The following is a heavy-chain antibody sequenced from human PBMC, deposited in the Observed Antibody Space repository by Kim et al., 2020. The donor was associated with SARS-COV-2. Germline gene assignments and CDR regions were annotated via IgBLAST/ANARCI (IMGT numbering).Heavy chain of an antibody. CDR2: IYPGDSDT. D-gene: IGHD2-21*02. CDR3: ARQYCGGDCYSDAFDI. J-gene: IGHJ3*02. V-gene: IGHV5-51*01. Sequence: GESLKISCKGSGYSFTSYWIGWVRQMPGKGLEWMGIIYPGDSDTRYSTSFQGQVTISADKSISTAYLQWSSLKASDTAMYYCARQYCGGDCYSDAFDIWGQGTMVTVSS. CDR1: GYSFTSYW.